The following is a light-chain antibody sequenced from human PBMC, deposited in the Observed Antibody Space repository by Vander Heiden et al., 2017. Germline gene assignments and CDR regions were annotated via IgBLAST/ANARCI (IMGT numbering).Light chain of an antibody. Sequence: QSVLPHPPSVSGAPGQRFTIPCTGSSSNIGAGYHVHWYQHVPGTAPKLLIYENYNRPSGVPDRFSGSKSGTSGSLAITGLQAEDEADYYCQSFDSSLSGVVFGGGTKLTVL. CDR1: SSNIGAGYH. CDR2: ENY. J-gene: IGLJ3*02. CDR3: QSFDSSLSGVV. V-gene: IGLV1-40*01.